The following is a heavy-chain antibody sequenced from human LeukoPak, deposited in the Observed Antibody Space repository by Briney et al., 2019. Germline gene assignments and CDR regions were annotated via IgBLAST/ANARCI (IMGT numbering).Heavy chain of an antibody. Sequence: GGSLRLSCAASGFSVSSNYMTWVRQAPGKGLEWVSGLDSGGSTYYADSVKGRFTISRDNSKNTLYLQMNSLRAEDTAVYYCARAYQRVLMATRYYLDYWGQGTLVTVSS. J-gene: IGHJ4*02. CDR3: ARAYQRVLMATRYYLDY. V-gene: IGHV3-53*01. CDR2: LDSGGST. D-gene: IGHD5-24*01. CDR1: GFSVSSNY.